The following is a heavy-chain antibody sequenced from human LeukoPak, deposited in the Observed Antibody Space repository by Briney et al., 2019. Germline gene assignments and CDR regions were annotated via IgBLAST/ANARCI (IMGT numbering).Heavy chain of an antibody. CDR3: ARDSYNNVDY. V-gene: IGHV3-74*01. Sequence: GGSLRLSCAASGFTFSSYWMHWVRQAPGKGLVWVSRTNTEGTSTYYADSVKGRFTVSRDNAKDTVYLQMNSLRAEDTAVYYCARDSYNNVDYWGRGTLVTVSS. D-gene: IGHD5-24*01. J-gene: IGHJ4*02. CDR2: TNTEGTST. CDR1: GFTFSSYW.